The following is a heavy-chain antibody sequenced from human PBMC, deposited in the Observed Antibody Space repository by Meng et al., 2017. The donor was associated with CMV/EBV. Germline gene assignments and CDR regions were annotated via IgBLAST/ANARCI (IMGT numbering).Heavy chain of an antibody. CDR1: GFTFSSYA. J-gene: IGHJ3*02. D-gene: IGHD2-21*01. V-gene: IGHV3-30-3*01. Sequence: GESLKILCAASGFTFSSYAMHWVRQAPGKGLEWVAVISYDGSNKYYADSVKGRFTISRDNPKNTLYLQMNSLRAEDTAVYYCARVQMVYAGAYCGGDCYPRGDAFDIWGQGTMVTVSS. CDR3: ARVQMVYAGAYCGGDCYPRGDAFDI. CDR2: ISYDGSNK.